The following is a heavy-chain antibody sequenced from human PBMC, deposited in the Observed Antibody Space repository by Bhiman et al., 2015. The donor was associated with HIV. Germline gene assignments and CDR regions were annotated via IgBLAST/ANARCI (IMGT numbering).Heavy chain of an antibody. CDR3: ARGSSSSLSAERFDP. CDR2: ISSSSYYI. J-gene: IGHJ5*02. D-gene: IGHD6-6*01. Sequence: EVQLVESGGGLVPPGGSLRLSCAASGFTFSSHSMNWVRQAPGKGLEWVSSISSSSYYIYYADSVKGRFTISRDNAKNSLYLQMNSLRAEDTAVYYCARGSSSSLSAERFDPWGQGTLVTVSS. CDR1: GFTFSSHS. V-gene: IGHV3-21*01.